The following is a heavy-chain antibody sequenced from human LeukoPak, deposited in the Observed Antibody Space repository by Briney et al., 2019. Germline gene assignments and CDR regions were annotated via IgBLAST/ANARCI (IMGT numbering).Heavy chain of an antibody. Sequence: PSETLSLTCTVSGGSISSSSYYWGWIRQPPGKGLEWIGSIYYSGSTYYNPSLKSRVTISVDTSKNQFSLKLSSVTAADTAVYYCVTPLGGLVRCSSTSCYRFDYWGQGTLVTVSS. V-gene: IGHV4-39*01. CDR2: IYYSGST. CDR1: GGSISSSSYY. D-gene: IGHD2-2*02. J-gene: IGHJ4*02. CDR3: VTPLGGLVRCSSTSCYRFDY.